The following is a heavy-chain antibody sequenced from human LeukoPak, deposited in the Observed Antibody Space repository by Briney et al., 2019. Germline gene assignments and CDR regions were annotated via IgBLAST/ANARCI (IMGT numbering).Heavy chain of an antibody. CDR2: ISAYNGNT. J-gene: IGHJ4*02. D-gene: IGHD3-22*01. Sequence: ASVKVSCKASGYTFTSYGISWVRQAPGQGLEWMGWISAYNGNTNYAQKFQGRVTMTRDTSISTAYMELSRLRSDDTAVYYCATESRPYYYDSSGAGKKFGYWGQGTLVTVSS. V-gene: IGHV1-18*01. CDR3: ATESRPYYYDSSGAGKKFGY. CDR1: GYTFTSYG.